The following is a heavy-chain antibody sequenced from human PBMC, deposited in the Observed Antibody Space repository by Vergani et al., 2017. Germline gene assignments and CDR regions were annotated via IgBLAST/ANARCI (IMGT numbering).Heavy chain of an antibody. J-gene: IGHJ4*02. CDR3: ARGGQWLVPFDY. CDR1: GDSMNTYY. V-gene: IGHV4-59*12. D-gene: IGHD6-19*01. Sequence: QVQLQESGPGLVKPSKTLSLTCSVSGDSMNTYYWTWIRQPPGKELEWIGYIYDSGDTKYNPSLKSRVTMSLDTSKNQFSLKLSSVTAADTAVYYCARGGQWLVPFDYWGQGTLVTVSS. CDR2: IYDSGDT.